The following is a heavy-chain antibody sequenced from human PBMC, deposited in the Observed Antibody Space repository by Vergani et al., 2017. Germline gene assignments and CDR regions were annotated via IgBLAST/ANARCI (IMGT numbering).Heavy chain of an antibody. Sequence: QVQLQQWGAGLLKPSETLSLTCAVYGGSFSGYYWGWIRQPPGKGLEWIGYIYYSGSTYYNPSLKSRVTISVDTSKNQFSLKLSSVTAADTAVYYCARDSYGDYPGAFDIWGQGTMVAVSS. CDR2: IYYSGST. D-gene: IGHD4-17*01. V-gene: IGHV4-34*01. CDR3: ARDSYGDYPGAFDI. CDR1: GGSFSGYY. J-gene: IGHJ3*02.